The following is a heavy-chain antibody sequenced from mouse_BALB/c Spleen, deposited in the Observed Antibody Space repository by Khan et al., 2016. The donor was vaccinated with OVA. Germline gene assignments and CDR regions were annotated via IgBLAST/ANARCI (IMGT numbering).Heavy chain of an antibody. V-gene: IGHV14-1*02. Sequence: VQLQQSGAELVRPGALVKLSCKASGFNIKDYYIHWVKQRPEQGLEWIGWIDPENGNTIYDPKFQGKASITADTSSNTAYLQLSSLTSEDTAVYYCARDGYSPWFAYWGQGTLVTGSA. J-gene: IGHJ3*01. CDR3: ARDGYSPWFAY. D-gene: IGHD2-3*01. CDR1: GFNIKDYY. CDR2: IDPENGNT.